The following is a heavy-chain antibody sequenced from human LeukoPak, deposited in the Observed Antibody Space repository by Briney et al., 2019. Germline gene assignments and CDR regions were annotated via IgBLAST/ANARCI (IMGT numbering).Heavy chain of an antibody. CDR1: GGTFSSYA. CDR2: ISAYNGNT. CDR3: ARSRYFDWSPHNYFDY. J-gene: IGHJ4*02. V-gene: IGHV1-18*01. Sequence: ASVKVSCKASGGTFSSYAISWVRQAPGQGLEWMGWISAYNGNTNYAQKLQGRVTMTTDTSTSTAYMELRSLRSDDTAAYYCARSRYFDWSPHNYFDYWGQGTLVTVSS. D-gene: IGHD3-9*01.